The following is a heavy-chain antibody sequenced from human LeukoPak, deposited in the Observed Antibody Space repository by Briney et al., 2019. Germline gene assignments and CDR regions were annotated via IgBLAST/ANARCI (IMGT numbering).Heavy chain of an antibody. D-gene: IGHD2-21*02. CDR1: GYSFSNYW. CDR3: AIPPGYCGNDCSFDH. Sequence: GESLKISCEGSGYSFSNYWIGWVRQMPGKGLGWMGIIYPGDYETRYSPSFQGLVTISVDKSISTAYLQWSSLKASDTARYYCAIPPGYCGNDCSFDHWGQGTLVTVSS. J-gene: IGHJ4*02. V-gene: IGHV5-51*01. CDR2: IYPGDYET.